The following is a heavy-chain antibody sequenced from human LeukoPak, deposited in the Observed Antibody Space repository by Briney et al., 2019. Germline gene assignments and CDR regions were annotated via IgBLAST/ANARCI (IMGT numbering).Heavy chain of an antibody. J-gene: IGHJ6*03. V-gene: IGHV3-48*01. CDR2: ISSSSSTI. D-gene: IGHD4-17*01. Sequence: GGSLRLSCAASGFTFSSYSMNWVRQAPGKGLGWVSYISSSSSTIYYADSVKGRFTISRDNSKNTLYLQMNSLRAEDTAVYYCAKDLYDYGDYDYYYMDVWGKGTTVTISS. CDR1: GFTFSSYS. CDR3: AKDLYDYGDYDYYYMDV.